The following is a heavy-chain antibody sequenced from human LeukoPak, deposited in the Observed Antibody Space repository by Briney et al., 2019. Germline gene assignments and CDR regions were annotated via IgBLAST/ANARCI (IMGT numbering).Heavy chain of an antibody. CDR1: GYTFTGYY. D-gene: IGHD1-26*01. J-gene: IGHJ4*02. Sequence: ASVKVSCKASGYTFTGYYMHWVRQAPGQGLEWMGWINPNSGGTNYAQKFQGRVTMTTDTSTNTAYMELRSLRSDDTAMYYCARVDSGRYYGHDYWGQGTLVTVTS. CDR2: INPNSGGT. V-gene: IGHV1-2*02. CDR3: ARVDSGRYYGHDY.